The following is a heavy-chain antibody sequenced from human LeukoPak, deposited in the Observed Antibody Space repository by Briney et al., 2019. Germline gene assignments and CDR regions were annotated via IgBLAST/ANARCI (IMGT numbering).Heavy chain of an antibody. CDR2: IRSKAYGGTT. J-gene: IGHJ4*02. D-gene: IGHD2-2*01. Sequence: SLRLSCTASGFTFGDYAMSWVRQTPGKGLEWVGFIRSKAYGGTTEYAASVKGRFTISRDDTKSIAYLQMNSLKTEDTAVYYCTSTVRHCSSTSCYYFDYWGQGTLVTVSS. CDR1: GFTFGDYA. V-gene: IGHV3-49*04. CDR3: TSTVRHCSSTSCYYFDY.